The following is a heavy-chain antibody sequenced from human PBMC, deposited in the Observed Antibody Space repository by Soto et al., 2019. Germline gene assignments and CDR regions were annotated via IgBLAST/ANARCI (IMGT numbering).Heavy chain of an antibody. Sequence: QVQLVQSGAELKKPGSAVKVSCKDSGGTFSTDSMFWVRQAPGQGLEWMGRSIPMLGISNYAQKFQGRVKITADKSTGTAYMELSSLRSEDTALYSCTVGSWSGEVCDIWGQGTMVTVSS. CDR1: GGTFSTDS. J-gene: IGHJ3*02. D-gene: IGHD1-26*01. CDR3: TVGSWSGEVCDI. CDR2: SIPMLGIS. V-gene: IGHV1-69*02.